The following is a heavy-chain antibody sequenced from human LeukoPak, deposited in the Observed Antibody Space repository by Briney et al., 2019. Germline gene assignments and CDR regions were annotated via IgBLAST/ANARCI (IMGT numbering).Heavy chain of an antibody. CDR1: GFTFNTYG. CDR2: SSGSGGAT. Sequence: GGSLRLSCAASGFTFNTYGMSWVRQAPGKGLEWVSGSSGSGGATYYADSVKGRFAISRDDPHNTLYLQMNSLRAEDTAVYFCAREVGQRYYGSGSYWRNNWFDPWGQGTLVTVSS. D-gene: IGHD3-10*01. CDR3: AREVGQRYYGSGSYWRNNWFDP. V-gene: IGHV3-23*01. J-gene: IGHJ5*02.